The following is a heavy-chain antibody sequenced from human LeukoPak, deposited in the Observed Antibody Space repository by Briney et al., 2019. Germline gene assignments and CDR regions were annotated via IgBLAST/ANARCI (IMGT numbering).Heavy chain of an antibody. CDR3: ARDPSYDSSGYFDY. D-gene: IGHD3-22*01. CDR1: GFTFTNYG. Sequence: QSGGSLRLSCVASGFTFTNYGMNWVRQTPGKGLEWVSGFSGGSTYYTDSVKGRFTISRDNSKNTLYLQMNSLRAEDTAVYYCARDPSYDSSGYFDYWGQGTLVTVSS. V-gene: IGHV3-23*01. J-gene: IGHJ4*02. CDR2: FSGGST.